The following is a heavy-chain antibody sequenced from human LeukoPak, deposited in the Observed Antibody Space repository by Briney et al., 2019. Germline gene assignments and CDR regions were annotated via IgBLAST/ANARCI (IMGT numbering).Heavy chain of an antibody. CDR3: ASAPNYSYFDY. J-gene: IGHJ4*02. V-gene: IGHV4-30-2*01. CDR2: IYHNGRT. D-gene: IGHD4/OR15-4a*01. CDR1: GGSISSGDYY. Sequence: PSETLSLTCTVSGGSISSGDYYWSWIRQPPGKGLEWIGYIYHNGRTYHNPSLKSRVTISVDRSKNQFSLKLSPVTAADTAVYYCASAPNYSYFDYWGQGTLVTVSS.